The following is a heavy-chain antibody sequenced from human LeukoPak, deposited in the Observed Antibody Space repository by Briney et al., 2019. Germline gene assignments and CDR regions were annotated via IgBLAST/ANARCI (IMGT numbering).Heavy chain of an antibody. J-gene: IGHJ6*03. D-gene: IGHD3-10*01. CDR3: ARVGKLYYYGSGNYYMDV. Sequence: ASVKVSCKASGYTFTSYYMHWVRQAPGQGLEWMGIINPSGGSTSYAQKFQGRVTMTRDMSTSTVYMELSSLRSEDTAVYYCARVGKLYYYGSGNYYMDVWGKGTTVTVSS. CDR1: GYTFTSYY. CDR2: INPSGGST. V-gene: IGHV1-46*01.